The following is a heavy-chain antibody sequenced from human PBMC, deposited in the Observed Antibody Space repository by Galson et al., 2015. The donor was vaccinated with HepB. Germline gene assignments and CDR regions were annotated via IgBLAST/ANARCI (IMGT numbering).Heavy chain of an antibody. J-gene: IGHJ3*02. CDR1: GFTFGSYA. CDR2: ISYDGSNK. Sequence: SLRLSCAASGFTFGSYATHWVRQAPGKGLEWVAVISYDGSNKYYADSVKGRFTISRDNSKNTLYLQMNSLRAEDTAVYYCAKMITFGGVIAGGAFDIWGQGTMVTVSS. CDR3: AKMITFGGVIAGGAFDI. V-gene: IGHV3-30*04. D-gene: IGHD3-16*02.